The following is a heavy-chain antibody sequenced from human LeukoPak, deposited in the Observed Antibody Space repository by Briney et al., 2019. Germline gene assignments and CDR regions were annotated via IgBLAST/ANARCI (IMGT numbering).Heavy chain of an antibody. CDR1: GGSISSSSYY. CDR3: ARGGYYGSGNDFRFDP. Sequence: SETLSLPCTVSGGSISSSSYYWGWIRQPPGKGLEWIGSIYYSGSTYYNPSLKSRVTISVDTSKNQFSLKLSSVTAADTAVYYCARGGYYGSGNDFRFDPWGQGTLVTVSS. CDR2: IYYSGST. J-gene: IGHJ5*02. V-gene: IGHV4-39*07. D-gene: IGHD3-10*01.